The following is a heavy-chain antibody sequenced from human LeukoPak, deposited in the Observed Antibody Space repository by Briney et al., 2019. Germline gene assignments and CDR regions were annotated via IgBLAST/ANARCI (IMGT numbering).Heavy chain of an antibody. CDR3: ARDQGYYGSGSPPDY. D-gene: IGHD3-10*01. V-gene: IGHV1-18*01. CDR2: ISAYNGNT. J-gene: IGHJ4*02. Sequence: GASVKVSCKASGYTFTSYGISWVRQAPGQGLEWMGWISAYNGNTNYAQKLQGRVTMTTDTSTSTAYMELRSLRSDDTAVYYCARDQGYYGSGSPPDYWGQGTLVTVSS. CDR1: GYTFTSYG.